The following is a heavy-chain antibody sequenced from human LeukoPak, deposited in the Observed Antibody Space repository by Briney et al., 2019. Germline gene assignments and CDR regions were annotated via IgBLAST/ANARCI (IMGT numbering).Heavy chain of an antibody. V-gene: IGHV3-23*01. CDR1: GITFSSHA. Sequence: GGSLRLSCAASGITFSSHAMSWVRQAPGKGLEWVSVISGSGGSTDYADSVKGRFTISRDNSKNTLYLQMNSLRAEDTAVYYCAKDGEYQLPGAFDIWGQGTMVTVSS. J-gene: IGHJ3*02. CDR3: AKDGEYQLPGAFDI. CDR2: ISGSGGST. D-gene: IGHD2-2*01.